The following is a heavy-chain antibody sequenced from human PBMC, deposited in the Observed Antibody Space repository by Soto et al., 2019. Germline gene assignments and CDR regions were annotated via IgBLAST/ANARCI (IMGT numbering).Heavy chain of an antibody. J-gene: IGHJ4*02. D-gene: IGHD2-8*01. Sequence: GSVKVCLKTSGYAFTRYGFSWVRQAPGQGLEWMGWISGYNGNTKEAHKFEGRVILTTDTAANTAHMELRSLTSNDTAVYYCARGSAYSTPWSFDSWGQGTMVTVSS. CDR2: ISGYNGNT. CDR1: GYAFTRYG. CDR3: ARGSAYSTPWSFDS. V-gene: IGHV1-18*01.